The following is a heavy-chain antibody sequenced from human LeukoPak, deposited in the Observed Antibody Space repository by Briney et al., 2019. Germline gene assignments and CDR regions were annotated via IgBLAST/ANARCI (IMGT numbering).Heavy chain of an antibody. D-gene: IGHD3-10*01. J-gene: IGHJ3*02. CDR1: GGSISSGSYY. CDR2: IYTSGST. Sequence: SETLSLTCPVSGGSISSGSYYWSWIRQPAGKGLEWIGRIYTSGSTNYNPSLKSRVTISVDTSKNQFSLKLSSVTAADTAVYYCARDLQRARYYGSVDDAFDIWGQGTMVTVSS. V-gene: IGHV4-61*02. CDR3: ARDLQRARYYGSVDDAFDI.